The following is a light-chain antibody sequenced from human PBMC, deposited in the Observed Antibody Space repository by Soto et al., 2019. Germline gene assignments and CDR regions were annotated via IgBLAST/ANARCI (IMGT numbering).Light chain of an antibody. CDR3: QQANSFPLT. CDR1: QDIRSW. V-gene: IGKV1-12*01. CDR2: AAT. J-gene: IGKJ4*01. Sequence: DIQMTQSPSYVSASVGDRVSITCRASQDIRSWSAWYQQRPGKAPKLLIYAATILQSGVPSRFSGSGSGTTFTLTINNLQPEDFASYFCQQANSFPLTFGGGTKVDIK.